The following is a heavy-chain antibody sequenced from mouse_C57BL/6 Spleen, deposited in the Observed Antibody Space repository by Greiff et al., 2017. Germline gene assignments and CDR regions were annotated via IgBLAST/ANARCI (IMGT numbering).Heavy chain of an antibody. CDR2: IYPGDGDT. D-gene: IGHD1-1*01. CDR1: GYAFSSYW. Sequence: QVQLKESGAGLVKPGASVKISCKASGYAFSSYWMNWVKQRPGKGLEWIGQIYPGDGDTNYNGKFKGKATLTAEKSSSTAYMQRSSLTSEDSAVYFCARSRSSYAMDDWGQGTSGTVSS. J-gene: IGHJ4*01. CDR3: ARSRSSYAMDD. V-gene: IGHV1-80*01.